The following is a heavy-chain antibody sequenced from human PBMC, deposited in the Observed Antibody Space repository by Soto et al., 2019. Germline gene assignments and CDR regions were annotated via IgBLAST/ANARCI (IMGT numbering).Heavy chain of an antibody. CDR1: SGSTSTGNYL. CDR3: ASYILVSGRKWFDS. J-gene: IGHJ5*01. Sequence: PQNLPLTNTSSSGSTSTGNYLSRCVRQPPGKGLEWIGNIYYSGSTYYNPSLKSRVTISLNTSKNQFSLKLNSVTAADTAIYYCASYILVSGRKWFDSRG. D-gene: IGHD2-8*02. CDR2: IYYSGST. V-gene: IGHV4-39*01.